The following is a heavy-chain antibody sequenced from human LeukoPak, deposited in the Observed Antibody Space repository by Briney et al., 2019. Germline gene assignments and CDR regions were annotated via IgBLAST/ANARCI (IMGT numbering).Heavy chain of an antibody. CDR1: GFTFSSYA. CDR2: INGGGVNT. J-gene: IGHJ4*02. V-gene: IGHV3-23*01. D-gene: IGHD4-11*01. Sequence: GGSLRLSCAASGFTFSSYAMSWVRQAPGKGLEWVSTINGGGVNTHYADSAGGRFTISRDNSKNTLFLQMNSLRDEDTAVYYCAKDLYSNYGPADYWGQGNLVTVSS. CDR3: AKDLYSNYGPADY.